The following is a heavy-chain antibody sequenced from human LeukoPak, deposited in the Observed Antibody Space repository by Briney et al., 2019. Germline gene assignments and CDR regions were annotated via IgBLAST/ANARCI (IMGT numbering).Heavy chain of an antibody. D-gene: IGHD3-10*01. Sequence: ASVKVSCKASGYTFTSYGISWVRQAPGQGLEWMGWISAYNGNTNYAQKLQGRVTVTTDTSTSTAYMELRSLRSDDTAVYYCARDHRVPAADVLLWFGELESGMDVWGQGTTVTVSS. V-gene: IGHV1-18*01. CDR2: ISAYNGNT. J-gene: IGHJ6*02. CDR3: ARDHRVPAADVLLWFGELESGMDV. CDR1: GYTFTSYG.